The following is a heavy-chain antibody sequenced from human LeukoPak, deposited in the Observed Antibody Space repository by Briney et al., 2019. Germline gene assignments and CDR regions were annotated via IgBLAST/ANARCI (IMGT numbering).Heavy chain of an antibody. CDR2: ISYDGSNK. CDR3: AKSGYVLYYFDY. V-gene: IGHV3-30*18. D-gene: IGHD5-12*01. Sequence: GGSLRLSCAASGFTFSSYGMHWVRQAPGKGLEWVAVISYDGSNKYYADSVKGRFTISRDNSKNTLYLQMNSLRAEDTAVYYCAKSGYVLYYFDYWGQGTLVTVSS. J-gene: IGHJ4*02. CDR1: GFTFSSYG.